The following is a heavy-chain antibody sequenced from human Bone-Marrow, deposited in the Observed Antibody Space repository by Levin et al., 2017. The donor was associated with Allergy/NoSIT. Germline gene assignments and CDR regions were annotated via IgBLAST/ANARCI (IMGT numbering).Heavy chain of an antibody. CDR1: GFIVNDHY. Sequence: GGSLRLSCAASGFIVNDHYMTWVRQAPGKGLECVSVIYSGERTFYSDSVKGRFTISRDNSNNTLYLQMNSLRVEDTAIYYCARGPRIGNARGWFHPWGQGILVTVSS. CDR3: ARGPRIGNARGWFHP. J-gene: IGHJ5*02. V-gene: IGHV3-66*01. CDR2: IYSGERT. D-gene: IGHD1-14*01.